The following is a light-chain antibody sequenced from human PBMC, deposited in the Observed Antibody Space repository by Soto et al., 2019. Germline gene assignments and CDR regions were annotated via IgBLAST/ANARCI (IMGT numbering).Light chain of an antibody. Sequence: DIQMTQSPSTLSASIGDRITITCRASQNINTWLAWYQQKPGRAPKVLIYDASSLESGVPSRISGSGSGTEVILTISSLQLDDFATYYCHQYYGYPYTFGQGTKLEIK. J-gene: IGKJ2*01. CDR1: QNINTW. CDR2: DAS. V-gene: IGKV1-5*01. CDR3: HQYYGYPYT.